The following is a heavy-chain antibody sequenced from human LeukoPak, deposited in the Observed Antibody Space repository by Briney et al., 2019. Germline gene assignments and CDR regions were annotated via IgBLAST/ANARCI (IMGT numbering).Heavy chain of an antibody. CDR2: ISGSGGST. CDR3: AKDGAWLRFDD. J-gene: IGHJ4*02. V-gene: IGHV3-23*01. CDR1: GFTFSSYG. Sequence: PGGSLRLSCAASGFTFSSYGMSWVRQAPGKGLEWVSGISGSGGSTYYADSVRGRFTISRDNSKNTLYLQMNSLRDEDTAVYYCAKDGAWLRFDDWGQGILVTVSS. D-gene: IGHD5-12*01.